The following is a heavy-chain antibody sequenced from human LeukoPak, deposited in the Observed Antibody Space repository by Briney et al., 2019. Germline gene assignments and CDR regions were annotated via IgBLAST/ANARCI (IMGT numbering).Heavy chain of an antibody. J-gene: IGHJ3*02. Sequence: SETLSLTCAVSGGSIISGNWWSWVRQPPGKGLEWIGEIYHSGSTDYNPSLKSRVTMSVDKSKNQFSLKLSSVTAADTAVYYCARHVEQWLVNDAFDIWGQGTMVTVSS. CDR2: IYHSGST. V-gene: IGHV4-4*02. CDR3: ARHVEQWLVNDAFDI. D-gene: IGHD6-19*01. CDR1: GGSIISGNW.